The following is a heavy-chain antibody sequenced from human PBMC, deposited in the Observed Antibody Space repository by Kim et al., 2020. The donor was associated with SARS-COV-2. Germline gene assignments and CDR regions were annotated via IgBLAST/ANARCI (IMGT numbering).Heavy chain of an antibody. V-gene: IGHV7-4-1*02. Sequence: ASVKVSCKASGYTFTSSAMNWVRQAPGQGLEWMGWINTNTGNPTYAQGFTGRFVFSLDTSVSTAYLQISSLKAEDTAVYYCARGGDTSSSWYYYYYGMDVWGQGTTVTVSS. D-gene: IGHD6-13*01. CDR2: INTNTGNP. J-gene: IGHJ6*02. CDR3: ARGGDTSSSWYYYYYGMDV. CDR1: GYTFTSSA.